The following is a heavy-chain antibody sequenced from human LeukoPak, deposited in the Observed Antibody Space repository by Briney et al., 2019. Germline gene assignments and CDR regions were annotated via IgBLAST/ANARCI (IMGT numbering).Heavy chain of an antibody. J-gene: IGHJ4*02. CDR3: AKLAKYFYGAETFYFFEH. D-gene: IGHD3-10*01. V-gene: IGHV3-7*01. CDR2: INQDWTEK. CDR1: GFSFTTYW. Sequence: GGSLRLSCAASGFSFTTYWMSWVRQAQGKGQEWVANINQDWTEKYYVDSVKGRCTISRDNGKNSLYLQMNSLRVEDTAVYYCAKLAKYFYGAETFYFFEHWGQGTPVTASS.